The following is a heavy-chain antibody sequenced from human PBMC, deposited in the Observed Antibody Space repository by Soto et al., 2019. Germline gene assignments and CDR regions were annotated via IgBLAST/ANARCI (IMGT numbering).Heavy chain of an antibody. CDR2: IHYSETT. Sequence: LSLTCTVSGDSISESDYYWGWIRQPPGGGLEWLGSIHYSETTYYSSSLKGRATISVDTSQNLISLNLKSATAADTAVYYCAKMSTGDYYYYYGMDVWGQGTTVTVSS. CDR3: AKMSTGDYYYYYGMDV. D-gene: IGHD1-26*01. V-gene: IGHV4-39*01. J-gene: IGHJ6*02. CDR1: GDSISESDYY.